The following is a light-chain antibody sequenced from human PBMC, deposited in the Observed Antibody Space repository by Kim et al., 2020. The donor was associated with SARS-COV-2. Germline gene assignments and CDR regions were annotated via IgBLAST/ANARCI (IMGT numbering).Light chain of an antibody. CDR3: SSYTSSSSVV. CDR2: DVS. V-gene: IGLV2-14*01. J-gene: IGLJ2*01. CDR1: SSDVGGYNY. Sequence: QSALTQPASVSGSRGQSITISCTGTSSDVGGYNYVSWYQQHPGKAPKLMIYDVSKRPSGVSNRFSGSKSGNTASLTISGLQAEDEADYYCSSYTSSSSVVFGGGTQLTVL.